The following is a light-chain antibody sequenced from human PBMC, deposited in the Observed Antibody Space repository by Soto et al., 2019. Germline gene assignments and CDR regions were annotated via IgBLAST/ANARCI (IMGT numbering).Light chain of an antibody. Sequence: DIQMTQSPSTLSASVGDRVTITCRASQSINNWLAWYQQKPGKAPKLLIYDGFSLESGVPLRFSGSGFGTEFTHTISSLQPDDSATYYCQQYKRYSLTYGGGTKVEIK. CDR2: DGF. CDR1: QSINNW. CDR3: QQYKRYSLT. J-gene: IGKJ4*01. V-gene: IGKV1-5*01.